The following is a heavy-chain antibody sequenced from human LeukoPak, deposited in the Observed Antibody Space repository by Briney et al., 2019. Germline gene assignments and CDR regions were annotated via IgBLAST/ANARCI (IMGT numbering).Heavy chain of an antibody. Sequence: GGSLRLSCAASGFTFSSYWMSWVRQAPGKGLEWVANIKQDGSEKYYVDSVKGRFTISRDNAKNSLYPQMNSLRAEDTAVYYCAREAGGYSGYDYYYFDYWGQGTLVTVSS. V-gene: IGHV3-7*01. CDR1: GFTFSSYW. D-gene: IGHD5-12*01. CDR2: IKQDGSEK. CDR3: AREAGGYSGYDYYYFDY. J-gene: IGHJ4*02.